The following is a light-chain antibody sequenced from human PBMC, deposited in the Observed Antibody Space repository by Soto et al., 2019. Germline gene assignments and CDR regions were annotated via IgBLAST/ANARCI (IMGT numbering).Light chain of an antibody. J-gene: IGKJ1*01. CDR3: QQYGASPET. CDR2: NVS. CDR1: QSVSSAY. Sequence: EIVLTQSPGTLSLSTGERATLSCRASQSVSSAYLAWYQQKPGQAPRLLIYNVSRRATGIPDRFSGSGSGKDVTLTVSRREPEDFAVYYCQQYGASPETFGQGNKVEIK. V-gene: IGKV3-20*01.